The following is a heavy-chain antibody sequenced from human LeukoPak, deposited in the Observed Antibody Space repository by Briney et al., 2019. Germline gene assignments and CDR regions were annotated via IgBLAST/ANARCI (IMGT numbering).Heavy chain of an antibody. CDR3: ARDPGGAAGTTFDY. V-gene: IGHV6-1*01. CDR1: GDSVSSNSAA. CDR2: TYYRSKWYN. Sequence: SQTLSLTCAICGDSVSSNSAAWNWIRHSPSRGLERLGRTYYRSKWYNDYAVSVKSRITINPDTSKNQFSLQLNSVTPEDTAVHYCARDPGGAAGTTFDYWGQGTLVTVSS. J-gene: IGHJ4*02. D-gene: IGHD6-13*01.